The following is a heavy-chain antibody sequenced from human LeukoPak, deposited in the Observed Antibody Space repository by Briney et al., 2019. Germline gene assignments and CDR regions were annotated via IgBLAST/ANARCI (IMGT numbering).Heavy chain of an antibody. J-gene: IGHJ4*02. CDR1: GYTFTGYY. D-gene: IGHD4-17*01. CDR2: INPNSGGT. Sequence: EASVKVSCKASGYTFTGYYMHWVRQAPGQGLEWMGRINPNSGGTNYAQKFQGRVTMTRDTSISTAYMELSRLRSDDTAVYYCARDYGDYKYYFDYWGQGTLVTVSS. V-gene: IGHV1-2*06. CDR3: ARDYGDYKYYFDY.